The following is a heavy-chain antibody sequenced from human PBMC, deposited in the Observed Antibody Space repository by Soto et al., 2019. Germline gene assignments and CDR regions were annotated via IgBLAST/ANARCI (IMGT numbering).Heavy chain of an antibody. V-gene: IGHV4-59*08. D-gene: IGHD6-19*01. CDR2: IYYSGST. Sequence: SETLSLTCTVSGGSISSYYWSWIRQPPGKGLEWIGYIYYSGSTNYNPSLKSRVTISVDTSKNQFSLKLSSVTAADTAVYYCARRTRRARANSHSSGIRRGWFDPWGQGTLVTVSS. CDR1: GGSISSYY. CDR3: ARRTRRARANSHSSGIRRGWFDP. J-gene: IGHJ5*02.